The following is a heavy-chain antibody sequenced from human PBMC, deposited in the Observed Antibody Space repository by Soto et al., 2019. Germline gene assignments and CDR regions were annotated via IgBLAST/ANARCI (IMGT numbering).Heavy chain of an antibody. J-gene: IGHJ4*02. CDR1: GFTFSTYW. CDR3: ARALPLYGPIDY. D-gene: IGHD3-10*01. V-gene: IGHV3-74*01. CDR2: INSDGSST. Sequence: PGGSLRLSCAASGFTFSTYWMRWVRQAPGKGLVWVSRINSDGSSTNYADSVKGRFTISRDNAKNTLYLQMNSLRAGDTAVYYCARALPLYGPIDYWGQGTLVTVSS.